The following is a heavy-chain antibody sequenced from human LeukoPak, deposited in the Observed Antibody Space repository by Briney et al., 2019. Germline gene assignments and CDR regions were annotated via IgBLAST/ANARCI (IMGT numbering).Heavy chain of an antibody. V-gene: IGHV4-59*12. D-gene: IGHD3-10*01. CDR1: GGSISSYY. J-gene: IGHJ2*01. Sequence: PSETLSLTCTVSGGSISSYYWSWIRQPPGKGLEWIGYIYYSGSTYYNPSLKSRVTISVDTSKNQFSLKLSSVTAADTAVYYCARVVVVRGWYFDLWGRGTLVTVSS. CDR3: ARVVVVRGWYFDL. CDR2: IYYSGST.